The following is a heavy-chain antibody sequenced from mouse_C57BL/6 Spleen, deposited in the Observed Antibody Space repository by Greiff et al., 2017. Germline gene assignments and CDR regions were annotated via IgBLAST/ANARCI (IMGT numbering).Heavy chain of an antibody. D-gene: IGHD3-3*01. CDR2: IDPETGGT. J-gene: IGHJ4*01. Sequence: LQESGAELVRPGASVTLSCKASGYTFTDYEMHWVKQTPVHGLEWIGAIDPETGGTAYNQKFKGKAILTADKSSSTAYMELRSLTSEDSAVYYCTRGWGIYALDYWGQGTSVTVSS. CDR3: TRGWGIYALDY. V-gene: IGHV1-15*01. CDR1: GYTFTDYE.